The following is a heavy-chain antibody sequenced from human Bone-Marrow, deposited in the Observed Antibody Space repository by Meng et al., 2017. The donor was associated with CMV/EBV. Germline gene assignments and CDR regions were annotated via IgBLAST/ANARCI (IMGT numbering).Heavy chain of an antibody. Sequence: GESLKISCAASGFTFSSYSMNWVRQAPGKGLEWVSVIYSGGSTYYADSVKGRFTISRDNSKNTLYLQMNSLRAEDTAVYYCARRGWSYFDYWGQGTLVTVSS. CDR1: GFTFSSYS. CDR2: IYSGGST. D-gene: IGHD3-3*01. V-gene: IGHV3-66*02. CDR3: ARRGWSYFDY. J-gene: IGHJ4*02.